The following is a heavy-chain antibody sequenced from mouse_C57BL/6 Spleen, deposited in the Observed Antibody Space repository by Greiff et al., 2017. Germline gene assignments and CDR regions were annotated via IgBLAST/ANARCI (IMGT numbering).Heavy chain of an antibody. J-gene: IGHJ2*01. CDR2: ISSGSSTI. V-gene: IGHV5-17*01. Sequence: EVKLVESGGGLVKPGGSLKLSCAASGFTFSDYGMHWVRQAPEKGLAWVAYISSGSSTIYYADTVKGRFTISRDNAKNTLFLQMTSLRSEDTAMYYCARGTTVVVPLDYWGQGTTLTVSS. CDR1: GFTFSDYG. D-gene: IGHD1-1*01. CDR3: ARGTTVVVPLDY.